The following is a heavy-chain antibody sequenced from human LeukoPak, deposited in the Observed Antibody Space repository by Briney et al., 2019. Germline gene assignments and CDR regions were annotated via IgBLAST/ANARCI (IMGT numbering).Heavy chain of an antibody. CDR3: ASQADSAYGDYN. J-gene: IGHJ4*02. D-gene: IGHD4-17*01. Sequence: GGSLRLSCAASGFTYSRYLMHWVRQVPGKRLVWVARIKGDESYTFYADSVKGRFTISRDNAKNTLYLQMNSLRAEGTAVYYCASQADSAYGDYNWGQGTLVTVSS. V-gene: IGHV3-74*01. CDR2: IKGDESYT. CDR1: GFTYSRYL.